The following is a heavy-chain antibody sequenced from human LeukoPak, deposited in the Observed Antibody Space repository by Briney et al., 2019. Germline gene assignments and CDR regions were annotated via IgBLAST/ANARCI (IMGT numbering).Heavy chain of an antibody. D-gene: IGHD2-8*01. Sequence: PSETLSLTCTVSGGSISSSSYYWGWIRQPPGKGLEWIGSIYYSGSTYYNPSLKSRVTISVDTSKNQFSLKLSSVTAADTAVYYCARGGVYRAAFDIWGQGTMVTVSS. V-gene: IGHV4-39*07. CDR1: GGSISSSSYY. CDR2: IYYSGST. CDR3: ARGGVYRAAFDI. J-gene: IGHJ3*02.